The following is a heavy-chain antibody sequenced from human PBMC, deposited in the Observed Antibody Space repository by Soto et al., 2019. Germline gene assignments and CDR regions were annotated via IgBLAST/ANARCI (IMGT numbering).Heavy chain of an antibody. CDR1: GFTFNRHP. Sequence: QVQLVESGGGVVQPGRSLRLSCAASGFTFNRHPLHWVRQAPGKGLEWVAVISHDGSNKYYADSMKGRFTISRDNSMNMLYLQMHGLRTEDTAIFYCARASGHIYATLHGPFDHWGQGALVTVSS. CDR2: ISHDGSNK. CDR3: ARASGHIYATLHGPFDH. J-gene: IGHJ4*02. V-gene: IGHV3-30-3*01. D-gene: IGHD2-8*01.